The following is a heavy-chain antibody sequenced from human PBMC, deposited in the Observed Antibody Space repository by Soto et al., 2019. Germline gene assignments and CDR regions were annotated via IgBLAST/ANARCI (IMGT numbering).Heavy chain of an antibody. CDR3: AAATSSSSFLGFYYYYRMEG. CDR2: ISYDGSNK. CDR1: GLTFSSYG. V-gene: IGHV3-30*03. Sequence: PGGSLRLSCAASGLTFSSYGMHRVHQAPGKGLEWVAVISYDGSNKYYADSVKGRFTISRDNSKNTLYLQMNSLRAEDTAVYYCAAATSSSSFLGFYYYYRMEGWGQGTTVTVSS. J-gene: IGHJ6*02. D-gene: IGHD6-6*01.